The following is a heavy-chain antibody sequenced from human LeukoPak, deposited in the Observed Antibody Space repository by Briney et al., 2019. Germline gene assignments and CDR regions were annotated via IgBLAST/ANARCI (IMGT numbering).Heavy chain of an antibody. D-gene: IGHD3-22*01. J-gene: IGHJ4*02. Sequence: SETLSLTCAVSGGSISSSNWWSWVRQPPGKGLEWIGSIYYSGSTYYNPSLKSRVTISVDTSKNQFSLKLSSVTAADTAVYYCARDYDSSGYFFDYWGQGTLVTVSS. CDR1: GGSISSSNW. V-gene: IGHV4-39*01. CDR2: IYYSGST. CDR3: ARDYDSSGYFFDY.